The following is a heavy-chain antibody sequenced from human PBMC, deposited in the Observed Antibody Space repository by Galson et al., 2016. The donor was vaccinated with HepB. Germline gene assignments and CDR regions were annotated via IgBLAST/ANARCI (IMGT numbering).Heavy chain of an antibody. CDR2: IYYIGIT. Sequence: TLSLTCPVSGGSISSGDYYWSWIRQRPGKGLEWIGFIYYIGITYYNASLKSRATISLDKPKNQFSLRLTSVTAADAAVYYCARTKIGRYSSHNWFDPWGQGTLVTVSS. CDR3: ARTKIGRYSSHNWFDP. D-gene: IGHD6-13*01. V-gene: IGHV4-30-4*08. CDR1: GGSISSGDYY. J-gene: IGHJ5*02.